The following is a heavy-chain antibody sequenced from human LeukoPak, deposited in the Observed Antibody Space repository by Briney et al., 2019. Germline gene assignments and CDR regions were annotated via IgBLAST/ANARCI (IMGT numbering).Heavy chain of an antibody. V-gene: IGHV4-34*08. CDR2: INHSGST. D-gene: IGHD6-13*01. J-gene: IGHJ4*02. CDR3: ATCGGGIAAAGSLDY. CDR1: GFTFSSYS. Sequence: GSLRLSCAASGFTFSSYSMNWIRQPPGKGLEWIGEINHSGSTNYNPSLKSRVTISADTSKNQFSLKLSSVTAADTAVYYCATCGGGIAAAGSLDYWGQGTLVTVSS.